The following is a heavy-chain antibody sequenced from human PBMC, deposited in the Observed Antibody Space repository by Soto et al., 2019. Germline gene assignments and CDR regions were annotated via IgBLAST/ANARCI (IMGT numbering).Heavy chain of an antibody. CDR3: ARGGHLVVVTAALDY. J-gene: IGHJ4*02. CDR2: VNPSGGHT. Sequence: QVQLVQSGAEVKKPGASVKVSCKASGDTFTDYYIHWVRQAPGQGLEWMGTVNPSGGHTTYAQHFLGRMTXTXXXSXCTLYMELTSLTSEDTAVYYCARGGHLVVVTAALDYWGQGTLVTVSS. V-gene: IGHV1-46*01. D-gene: IGHD2-21*02. CDR1: GDTFTDYY.